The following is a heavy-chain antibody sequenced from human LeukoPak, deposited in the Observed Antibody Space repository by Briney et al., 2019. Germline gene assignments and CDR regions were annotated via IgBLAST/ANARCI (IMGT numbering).Heavy chain of an antibody. CDR1: GGSFSGYY. V-gene: IGHV4-34*01. Sequence: RASETLSLTCAVYGGSFSGYYWSWIRQPPGKGLEWIGEINHSGSTNYNPSLKSRVTISVDTSKNQFSLKLSSVTAADTAVYYCARVYGGYEDAFDIWGQGTMVTVSS. CDR2: INHSGST. D-gene: IGHD3-22*01. CDR3: ARVYGGYEDAFDI. J-gene: IGHJ3*02.